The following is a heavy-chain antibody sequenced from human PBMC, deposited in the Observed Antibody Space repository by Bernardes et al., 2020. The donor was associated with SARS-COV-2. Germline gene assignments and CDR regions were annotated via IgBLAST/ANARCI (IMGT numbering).Heavy chain of an antibody. CDR2: IRSKVHGATT. J-gene: IGHJ4*02. D-gene: IGHD2-21*01. CDR3: TRGPRGRVVIPPEY. V-gene: IGHV3-49*03. CDR1: GFNFGDYG. Sequence: GGSLRLSCTTSGFNFGDYGLNWFRQAPGKGLEWVGFIRSKVHGATTEYGASVKGRFIISRDDSKSIAYLQMKSLKIEDTAIYYCTRGPRGRVVIPPEYWGQGTLVTVSS.